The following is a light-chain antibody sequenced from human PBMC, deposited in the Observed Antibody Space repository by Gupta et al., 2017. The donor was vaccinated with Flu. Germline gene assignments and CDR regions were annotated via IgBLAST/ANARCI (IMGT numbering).Light chain of an antibody. CDR2: AAS. J-gene: IGKJ4*01. V-gene: IGKV1-9*01. CDR1: QGIRDY. Sequence: DIQLTQSPSFLSASVGDRVTITCRASQGIRDYLAWYQQEPWRVPKLLISAASTLQSGVPSRFSGSGSGTEFTLTVSSRQPEDFATYYCQQRKSSPVTFGGGTKVEI. CDR3: QQRKSSPVT.